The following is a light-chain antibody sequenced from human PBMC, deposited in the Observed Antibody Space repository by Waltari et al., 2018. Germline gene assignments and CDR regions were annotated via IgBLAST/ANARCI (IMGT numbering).Light chain of an antibody. J-gene: IGKJ5*01. Sequence: DIVMTPSPLSLPVPPADPASISCRSSQSLLHSNGYNYLDWYLQKPGQSPQLLIYLGYNRASGVPDRFSGSGSGTGFTLKISRVEAEDVGVYYCMQALQTPPTFGQGTRLEIK. V-gene: IGKV2-28*01. CDR3: MQALQTPPT. CDR1: QSLLHSNGYNY. CDR2: LGY.